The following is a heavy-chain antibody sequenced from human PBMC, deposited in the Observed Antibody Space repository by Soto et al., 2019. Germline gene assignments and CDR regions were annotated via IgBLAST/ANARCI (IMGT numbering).Heavy chain of an antibody. Sequence: EVQLVESGGDLVKPGGSLRLSCAASGFTFSNAWMNWVRQAPGKGLEWVGRIKSKTDGGTTDYTAPVKGRFTISRDDSKNTLHLQMDSLKTEDTAVYYCTTDGSPITGTTHDFWGQGTLVTVSS. CDR2: IKSKTDGGTT. CDR3: TTDGSPITGTTHDF. CDR1: GFTFSNAW. V-gene: IGHV3-15*07. D-gene: IGHD1-7*01. J-gene: IGHJ4*02.